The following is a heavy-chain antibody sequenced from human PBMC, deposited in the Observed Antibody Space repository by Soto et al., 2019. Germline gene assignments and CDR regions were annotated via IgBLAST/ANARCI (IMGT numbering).Heavy chain of an antibody. CDR1: GFTVSSNY. Sequence: RGGSLTPSCAASGFTVSSNYMSWVRQAPGKGLEWVSVIYTGGSTYNADSVKGRFTISRDNSNNTLYLQMNSLGAEDTAVYYCARASAAGTRRVAGMDVWGQGTTVTVSS. D-gene: IGHD6-13*01. J-gene: IGHJ6*02. V-gene: IGHV3-53*01. CDR3: ARASAAGTRRVAGMDV. CDR2: IYTGGST.